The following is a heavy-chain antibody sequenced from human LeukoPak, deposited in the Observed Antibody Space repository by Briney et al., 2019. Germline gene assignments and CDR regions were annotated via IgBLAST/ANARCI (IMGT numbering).Heavy chain of an antibody. CDR3: PRHDHQGNTFDI. CDR1: GYIFTNYW. CDR2: IYPIDSDL. D-gene: IGHD2-2*01. V-gene: IGHV5-51*03. Sequence: GESLKISCKGSGYIFTNYWIGWVRQMPGKGLEWMGIIYPIDSDLRYSPSFEGQVTISADKSSSTAYLQWSSLKASDTAMYYCPRHDHQGNTFDIWGQGTMVTVSS. J-gene: IGHJ3*02.